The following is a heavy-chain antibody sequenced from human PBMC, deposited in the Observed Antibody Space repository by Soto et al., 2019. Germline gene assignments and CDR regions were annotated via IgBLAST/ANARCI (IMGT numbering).Heavy chain of an antibody. J-gene: IGHJ6*02. D-gene: IGHD6-25*01. CDR1: GYTFTSYG. CDR3: ASSSVTVYDYGMDV. V-gene: IGHV1-18*01. Sequence: ASVKVSCKASGYTFTSYGISWVRQAPGQGLEWMGWISAYNGNTNYAQKLQGRVTMTTDTSTSTAYMELRSLRSDDTAVYYCASSSVTVYDYGMDVWGQGTTVTVSS. CDR2: ISAYNGNT.